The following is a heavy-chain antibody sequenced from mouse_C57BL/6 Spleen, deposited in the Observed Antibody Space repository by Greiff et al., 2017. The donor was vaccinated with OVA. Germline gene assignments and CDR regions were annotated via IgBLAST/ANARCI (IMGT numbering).Heavy chain of an antibody. V-gene: IGHV1-50*01. D-gene: IGHD1-1*01. J-gene: IGHJ1*03. CDR1: GYTFTSYW. CDR2: IDPSDSYT. CDR3: ARGGITTVVATDWYFDV. Sequence: QVQLQQSGAELVKPGASVKLSCKASGYTFTSYWMQWVKQRPGQGLEWIGEIDPSDSYTNYNQKFKGKATLTVDTSSSTAYMQLSSLTSEDSAVYYCARGGITTVVATDWYFDVWGTGTTVTVSS.